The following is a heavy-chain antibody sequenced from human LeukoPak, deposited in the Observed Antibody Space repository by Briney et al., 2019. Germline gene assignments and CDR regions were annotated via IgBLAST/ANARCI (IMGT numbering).Heavy chain of an antibody. J-gene: IGHJ4*02. CDR1: GFIFDDYA. D-gene: IGHD3-9*01. Sequence: GRSLRLSCAASGFIFDDYAMHWVRQAPGKGLEWVSGISWNGGNKGYADSVKGRFTISRDNAKNSLSLQMNSLRAEDTALYYCAKASNYDILTGHFDYWGQGTLVTVSS. CDR3: AKASNYDILTGHFDY. V-gene: IGHV3-9*01. CDR2: ISWNGGNK.